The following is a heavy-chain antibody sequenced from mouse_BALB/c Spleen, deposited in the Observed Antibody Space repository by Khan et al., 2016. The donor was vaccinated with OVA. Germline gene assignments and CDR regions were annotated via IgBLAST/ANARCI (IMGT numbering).Heavy chain of an antibody. J-gene: IGHJ2*01. CDR1: GYTFTSYW. V-gene: IGHV1S81*02. D-gene: IGHD1-1*01. Sequence: QVQLQQPGAELVKAGASVKMSCKASGYTFTSYWMHWVKQRLGQGLEWFAETNPTNGRTYYNEKFKSKATPTVDKSSSTAYMLLSGPTFEDSAVYYCARIKKIVATYIDYWGQGTTLTVSS. CDR2: TNPTNGRT. CDR3: ARIKKIVATYIDY.